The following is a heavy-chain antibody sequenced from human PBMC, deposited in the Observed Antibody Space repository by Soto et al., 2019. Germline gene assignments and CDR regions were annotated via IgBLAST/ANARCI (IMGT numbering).Heavy chain of an antibody. V-gene: IGHV4-34*01. CDR1: GGSFSGYY. CDR2: INHSGST. J-gene: IGHJ3*02. D-gene: IGHD2-2*01. Sequence: SETLSLTCAVYGGSFSGYYWSWIRQPPGKGLEWIGEINHSGSTNYNPSLKSRVTISVDTSKNQFSLKLSSVTAADTAVYYCARDRSRGYCSSTSCSTPNDAFDIWGQGTMVTVSS. CDR3: ARDRSRGYCSSTSCSTPNDAFDI.